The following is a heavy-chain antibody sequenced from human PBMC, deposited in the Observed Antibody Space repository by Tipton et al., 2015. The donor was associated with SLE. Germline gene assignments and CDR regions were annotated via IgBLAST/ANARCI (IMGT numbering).Heavy chain of an antibody. V-gene: IGHV3-9*01. CDR3: ARERNWDERI. CDR2: IGWNSGSL. J-gene: IGHJ3*02. Sequence: SLRLSCAASGFSFDDYAMHWVRQVPGKGLEWVSGIGWNSGSLAYADSVEGRFTISRDNAKSTLYLQMNSLRVDDTAVYYCARERNWDERIWGQGTMVTVSA. CDR1: GFSFDDYA. D-gene: IGHD1-1*01.